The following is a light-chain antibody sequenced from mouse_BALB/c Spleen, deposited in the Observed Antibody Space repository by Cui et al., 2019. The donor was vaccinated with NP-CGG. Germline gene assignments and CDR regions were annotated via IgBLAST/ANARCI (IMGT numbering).Light chain of an antibody. V-gene: IGLV1*01. CDR2: GTN. CDR1: TGAVSTSNY. CDR3: ALWYSNHWV. J-gene: IGLJ1*01. Sequence: QAVVPQEPALTTSPGETVTLTCRSNTGAVSTSNYANWVQEKPDHLFTGLIGGTNNRAPGVPARFSGSLIGDKAALIITGAQTEDEAIYFCALWYSNHWVFGGGTKLTVL.